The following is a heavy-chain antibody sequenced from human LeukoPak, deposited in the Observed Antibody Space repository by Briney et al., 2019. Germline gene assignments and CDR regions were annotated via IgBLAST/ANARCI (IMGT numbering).Heavy chain of an antibody. CDR2: IFSGGNT. D-gene: IGHD6-19*01. Sequence: PSETLSLTCTVSGGYISSYYWSWIRQPAGKGLEWIGHIFSGGNTNYNPSLKGRVTMSEDTSKNQIFLNLTSVTAADTAVYYCARDLKVMAVADGWANNHYYMDVWGKGTTAAVSS. CDR1: GGYISSYY. CDR3: ARDLKVMAVADGWANNHYYMDV. V-gene: IGHV4-4*07. J-gene: IGHJ6*03.